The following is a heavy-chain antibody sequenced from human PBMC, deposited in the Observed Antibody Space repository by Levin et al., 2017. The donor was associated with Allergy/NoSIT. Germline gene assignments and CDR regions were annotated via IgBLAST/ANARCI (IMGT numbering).Heavy chain of an antibody. J-gene: IGHJ4*02. V-gene: IGHV3-7*01. D-gene: IGHD3-22*01. CDR1: GFTFNIHW. CDR2: IKQDGSEK. CDR3: ARDRRDSSGYRFDY. Sequence: LSLTCAASGFTFNIHWMSWVRQAPGKGLEWVANIKQDGSEKYYVDSVKGRFTISRDNAKNSLYLQMNSLRVEDTAIYYCARDRRDSSGYRFDYWGQGTLVTVSS.